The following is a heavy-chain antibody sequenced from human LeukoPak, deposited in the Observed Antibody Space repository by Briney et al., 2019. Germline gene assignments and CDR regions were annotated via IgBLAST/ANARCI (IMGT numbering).Heavy chain of an antibody. D-gene: IGHD2-2*01. V-gene: IGHV1-2*02. J-gene: IGHJ5*02. CDR2: INPNSGGT. CDR3: ARYCSSTSCFSWFDP. Sequence: GASVKVSCKASGYTFTGYYMHWVRQAPGQGLEWMGWINPNSGGTNYAQKFQGRVTMTRDTSISTAYMELSRLRSDDTAGYYCARYCSSTSCFSWFDPWGQGTLVTFSS. CDR1: GYTFTGYY.